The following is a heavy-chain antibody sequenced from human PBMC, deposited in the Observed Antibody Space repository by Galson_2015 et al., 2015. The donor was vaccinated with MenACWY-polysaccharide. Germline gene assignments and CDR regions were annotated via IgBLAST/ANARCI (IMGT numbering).Heavy chain of an antibody. CDR3: AHSHYTTYNYDSSGYYPFDS. Sequence: PALVKPTQTLTLTCTFSGFSLSTRGVGVGWIRQPPGKALEWLILIYWDDDKRFSPSLKSRLTITKDTSKNQVVLTMTNMDPVDTATYYCAHSHYTTYNYDSSGYYPFDSWAREPWSPSP. D-gene: IGHD3-22*01. V-gene: IGHV2-5*02. CDR1: GFSLSTRGVG. J-gene: IGHJ4*02. CDR2: IYWDDDK.